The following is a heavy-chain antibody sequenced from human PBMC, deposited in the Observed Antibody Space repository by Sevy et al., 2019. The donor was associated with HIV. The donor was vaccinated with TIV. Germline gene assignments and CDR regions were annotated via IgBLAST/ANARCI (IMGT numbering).Heavy chain of an antibody. CDR2: IAYDGSNK. J-gene: IGHJ3*02. D-gene: IGHD3-3*01. CDR1: GFTFSYYN. CDR3: ARPRFLEWLSSAAFDI. V-gene: IGHV3-30*03. Sequence: GGSLRLSCAASGFTFSYYNMNWVRQAPGKGLEWVAFIAYDGSNKNYADSVKGRFTLSRDNSKNTLYLQMNSLGAEDTAVYYCARPRFLEWLSSAAFDIWGQGTMVTVS.